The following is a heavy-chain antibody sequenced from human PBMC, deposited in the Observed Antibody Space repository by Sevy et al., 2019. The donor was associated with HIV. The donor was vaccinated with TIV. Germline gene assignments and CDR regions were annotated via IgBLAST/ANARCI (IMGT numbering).Heavy chain of an antibody. D-gene: IGHD3-22*01. V-gene: IGHV3-48*03. CDR2: ISSSANDI. Sequence: GGSLRLSCAASGFTFTTYDMTWVRQAPGKGLEWISYISSSANDIKYADSVKGRFTISRDNARNSLYLAMSSLRAEDTAVYYCAREGLGGFYSSLDRWGQEPWSPSPQ. CDR1: GFTFTTYD. J-gene: IGHJ5*02. CDR3: AREGLGGFYSSLDR.